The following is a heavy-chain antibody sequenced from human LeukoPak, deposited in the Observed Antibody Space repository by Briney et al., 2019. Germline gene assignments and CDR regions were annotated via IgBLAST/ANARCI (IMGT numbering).Heavy chain of an antibody. CDR3: ARDLGNHGDKNY. CDR2: ISSSSSYI. D-gene: IGHD1-14*01. V-gene: IGHV3-21*01. CDR1: GFTFSIYS. Sequence: GGSLRPSCTASGFTFSIYSMKWVRQAPGKGGEGVSSISSSSSYIYYADSVKGRFTISRDNAKNSLYLQMNSLRAEDTAVYYCARDLGNHGDKNYWGQGTLVTVSS. J-gene: IGHJ4*02.